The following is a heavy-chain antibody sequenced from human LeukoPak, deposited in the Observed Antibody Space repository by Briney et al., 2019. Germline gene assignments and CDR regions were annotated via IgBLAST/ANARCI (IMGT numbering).Heavy chain of an antibody. V-gene: IGHV3-11*01. CDR2: ISSSGSTI. Sequence: PGGSLRLSCAASGFTFSDYYMSWIRQAPGKGLEWVSYISSSGSTIYYADSVKGRFTISRDNSKNSLYLQMNSLRAEDTALYYCAKDLLPYYDSSGYYDWGQGTLVTVSS. J-gene: IGHJ4*02. CDR3: AKDLLPYYDSSGYYD. CDR1: GFTFSDYY. D-gene: IGHD3-22*01.